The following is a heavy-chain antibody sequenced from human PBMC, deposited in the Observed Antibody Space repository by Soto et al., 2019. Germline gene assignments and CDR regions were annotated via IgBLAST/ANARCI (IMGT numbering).Heavy chain of an antibody. Sequence: ASEKVSCKASGDTFTSNGISWVRQAPGQGLEWLAWISIYNGNTQYAQKVQGRVTMTTDTSTNTAYMELRSLRSDDTAVYYCARAPGSSSRPLVFDYWGQGTLVTVSS. D-gene: IGHD6-6*01. CDR2: ISIYNGNT. V-gene: IGHV1-18*04. CDR3: ARAPGSSSRPLVFDY. CDR1: GDTFTSNG. J-gene: IGHJ4*02.